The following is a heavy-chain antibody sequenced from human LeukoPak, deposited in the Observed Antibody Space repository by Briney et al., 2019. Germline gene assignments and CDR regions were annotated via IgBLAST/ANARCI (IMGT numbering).Heavy chain of an antibody. J-gene: IGHJ4*02. Sequence: SETLSLTCTVSGGSISSYYWSWIRQPAGKGLEWIGRIYTSGSTNYNPSLKSRVTMSVDTSKNQFSLKLSSVTAADTAVYYCARERLFRIVATISYFDYWGQGTLVTVSS. CDR3: ARERLFRIVATISYFDY. D-gene: IGHD5-12*01. V-gene: IGHV4-4*07. CDR2: IYTSGST. CDR1: GGSISSYY.